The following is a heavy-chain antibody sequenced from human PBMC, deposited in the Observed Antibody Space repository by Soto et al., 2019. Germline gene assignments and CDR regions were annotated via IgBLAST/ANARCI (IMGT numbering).Heavy chain of an antibody. Sequence: QVQLEQSGAEVKTPGASVKVSCKASGYTFASYDINWVRQAPGQGLEWMAWMNPNSGNTNYAQKCQSRLTMTRDTALSIAHMELSGLRNEDTAVYYCARSNGYNFNWLDSWGQGTLVIVSA. CDR1: GYTFASYD. CDR3: ARSNGYNFNWLDS. J-gene: IGHJ5*01. V-gene: IGHV1-8*01. D-gene: IGHD1-20*01. CDR2: MNPNSGNT.